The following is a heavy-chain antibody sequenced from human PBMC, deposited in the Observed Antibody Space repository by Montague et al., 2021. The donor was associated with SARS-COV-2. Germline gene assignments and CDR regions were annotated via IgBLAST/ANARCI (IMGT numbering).Heavy chain of an antibody. J-gene: IGHJ3*02. Sequence: SETLSLTCAVYGWSFNGYYWNWIRQPPGKGREWIGESSEIGSTTYNPSLERRLTTSEDRSKNQFSLRLTSVTAADTAVYYCVRERECSGGSCYGPDDDAFDTWGTGTLVTVA. CDR2: SSEIGST. CDR3: VRERECSGGSCYGPDDDAFDT. CDR1: GWSFNGYY. D-gene: IGHD2-15*01. V-gene: IGHV4-34*01.